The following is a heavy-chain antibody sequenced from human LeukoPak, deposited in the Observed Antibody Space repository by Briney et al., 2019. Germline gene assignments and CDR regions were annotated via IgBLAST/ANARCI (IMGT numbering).Heavy chain of an antibody. CDR3: ARHDCHSNSDDFDV. CDR1: GFTFSSCE. D-gene: IGHD2/OR15-2a*01. Sequence: GGSLRLSCAASGFTFSSCELSWVRQAPAKGLEWVSYISSSGSIIYYADSVKGRLTISRDSAKNSLYLQMNSLRAEDTAVYYCARHDCHSNSDDFDVWGQGTMVTVSS. CDR2: ISSSGSII. V-gene: IGHV3-48*03. J-gene: IGHJ3*01.